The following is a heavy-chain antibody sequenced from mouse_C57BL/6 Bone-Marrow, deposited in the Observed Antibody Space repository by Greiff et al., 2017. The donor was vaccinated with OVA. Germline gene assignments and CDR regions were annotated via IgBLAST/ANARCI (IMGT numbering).Heavy chain of an antibody. J-gene: IGHJ1*03. V-gene: IGHV3-8*01. D-gene: IGHD1-1*01. CDR1: GYSITSDY. Sequence: DVKLEESGPGLAKPSQTLSLTCSVTGYSITSDYWNWIRKFPGNKLEYMGYISYSGSTYYNPSLKSRISITRDTSKNQYYLQLNSVTTEDTATYYCARRALSLRDWYFDVWGTGTTVTVSS. CDR3: ARRALSLRDWYFDV. CDR2: ISYSGST.